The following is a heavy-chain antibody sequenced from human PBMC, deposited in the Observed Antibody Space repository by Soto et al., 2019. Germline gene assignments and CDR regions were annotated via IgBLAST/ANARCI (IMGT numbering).Heavy chain of an antibody. J-gene: IGHJ6*02. CDR3: AASIFYYGMDV. V-gene: IGHV5-51*01. Sequence: ESLTISCKGSGYTFTNYWIGWVRQMPGKGLEWMGIIYPGDSDTKYNPSFQGQVTISADKSITTTYLQWSSLKASDTAIYYCAASIFYYGMDVWGQGTTVTVS. CDR1: GYTFTNYW. CDR2: IYPGDSDT.